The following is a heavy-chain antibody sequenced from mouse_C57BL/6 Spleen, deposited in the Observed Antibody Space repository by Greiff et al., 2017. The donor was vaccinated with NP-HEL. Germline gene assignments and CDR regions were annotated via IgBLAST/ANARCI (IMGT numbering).Heavy chain of an antibody. CDR3: AREREDYYGHYAMDY. D-gene: IGHD1-1*01. CDR2: INYDGSST. Sequence: EVQVVESEGGLVQPGSSMKLSCTASGFTFSDYYMAWVRQVPEKGLEWVANINYDGSSTYYLDSLKSRFIISRDNAKNILYLQMSSLKSEDTATYYCAREREDYYGHYAMDYWGQGTSVTVSS. J-gene: IGHJ4*01. CDR1: GFTFSDYY. V-gene: IGHV5-16*01.